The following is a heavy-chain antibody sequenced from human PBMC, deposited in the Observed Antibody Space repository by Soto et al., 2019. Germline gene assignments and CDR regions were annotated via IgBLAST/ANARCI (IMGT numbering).Heavy chain of an antibody. CDR3: SKTDYYYYGMDV. Sequence: SETLSLTCTVSGDSVSSSNYYWGWIRHPPGKGLEWIGSIYYGGSTFYNPSLKSRVTISVDTSKNQFSLRLSSVTAADTAVYYCSKTDYYYYGMDVWGQGTTVTVSS. CDR1: GDSVSSSNYY. CDR2: IYYGGST. V-gene: IGHV4-39*01. J-gene: IGHJ6*02.